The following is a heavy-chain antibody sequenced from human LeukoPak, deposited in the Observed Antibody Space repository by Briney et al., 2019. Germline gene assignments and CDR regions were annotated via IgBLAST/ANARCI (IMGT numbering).Heavy chain of an antibody. J-gene: IGHJ4*02. Sequence: GASVKVSCKASGYTFTVYYMHWVRQAPGQGLEWVGWINPNSGGTNYAQKFQGRVTMTRDTSISTAYMELSRLRSDDTAVYYCARDRDLTGYYLHWGQGTLVTVSS. CDR3: ARDRDLTGYYLH. CDR1: GYTFTVYY. CDR2: INPNSGGT. V-gene: IGHV1-2*02. D-gene: IGHD3-9*01.